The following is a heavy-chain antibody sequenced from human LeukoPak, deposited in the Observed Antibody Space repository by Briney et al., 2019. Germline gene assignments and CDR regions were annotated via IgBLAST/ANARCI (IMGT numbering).Heavy chain of an antibody. CDR1: GFTFTSSA. CDR3: ARVNSGGGYDQDYYYMDV. V-gene: IGHV1-58*02. CDR2: IVVGSGNT. J-gene: IGHJ6*03. D-gene: IGHD5-12*01. Sequence: ASVKVSCKASGFTFTSSAMQWVRQARGQRLEWIGWIVVGSGNTNYAQKFQGRVTITRDMSTSTAYMELSSLRSEDTAVYYCARVNSGGGYDQDYYYMDVWGKGTTVTISS.